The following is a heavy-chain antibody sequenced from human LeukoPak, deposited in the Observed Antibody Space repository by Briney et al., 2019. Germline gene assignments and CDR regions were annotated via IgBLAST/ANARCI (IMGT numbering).Heavy chain of an antibody. Sequence: GGSLRLSCAASGFTGSNNYVSWVRQAPGMGLEWVSAIHSSGATCYADSVKGRFTISRDTSKNTLYLQISSLRVEDTAVYYCNVFGDSNHWGQGNPVTGSS. J-gene: IGHJ4*03. V-gene: IGHV3-53*01. CDR1: GFTGSNNY. D-gene: IGHD4-17*01. CDR3: NVFGDSNH. CDR2: IHSSGAT.